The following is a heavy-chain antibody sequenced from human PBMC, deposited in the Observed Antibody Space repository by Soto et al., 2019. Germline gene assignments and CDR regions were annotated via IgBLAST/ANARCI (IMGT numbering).Heavy chain of an antibody. CDR1: GASISNFY. CDR2: LYTRGTT. CDR3: AKGGTYYFDS. J-gene: IGHJ4*01. Sequence: PSETLSLTCIVSGASISNFYWSWIRQSAGKGLEWIGRLYTRGTTDYNPSLKSRVTMSIDTSKNRVSLSLTSVTAADTDVYYCAKGGTYYFDSWGHGIVVTVYS. V-gene: IGHV4-4*07.